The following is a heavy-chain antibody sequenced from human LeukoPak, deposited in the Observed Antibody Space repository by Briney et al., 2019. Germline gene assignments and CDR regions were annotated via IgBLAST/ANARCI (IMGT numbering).Heavy chain of an antibody. V-gene: IGHV4-59*01. CDR2: IYYSGST. D-gene: IGHD2-2*01. CDR1: DGSISTYY. CDR3: ARDVAAMVY. Sequence: SAPLSLTCAVADGSISTYYWRWIRQPPGKGLEWIGYIYYSGSTNYNPSLKSRVTISIDTSRNQFSLKLSSVTAADTAVYYCARDVAAMVYWGQGTLVTVSS. J-gene: IGHJ4*02.